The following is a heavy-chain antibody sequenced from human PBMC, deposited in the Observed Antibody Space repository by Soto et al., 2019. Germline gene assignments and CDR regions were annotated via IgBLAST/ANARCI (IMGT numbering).Heavy chain of an antibody. J-gene: IGHJ4*02. Sequence: ASVKVSCKASGYTFTSYGISWVRQAPGQGLEWMGWISAYNGNTNYAQKLQGRVTMTTDTSTSTAYMELRSLRSDDTAVYYCARDPGRYCSSTSYYSPYFDYWGQGTLVTVSS. V-gene: IGHV1-18*04. CDR1: GYTFTSYG. CDR3: ARDPGRYCSSTSYYSPYFDY. D-gene: IGHD2-2*02. CDR2: ISAYNGNT.